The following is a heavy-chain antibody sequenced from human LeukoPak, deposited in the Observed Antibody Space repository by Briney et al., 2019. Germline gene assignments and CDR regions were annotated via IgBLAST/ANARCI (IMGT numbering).Heavy chain of an antibody. CDR2: INPNSGGT. D-gene: IGHD3-9*01. Sequence: ASVKVSCKATGYTFTGYYMHWVRQAPGQGLEWMGWINPNSGGTNYAQKFEGRVTMTRDTSISTAYMELRRLRSDDTAVYYCARDRDRYDDILTGSTFDYWGQGTLVTVSS. CDR1: GYTFTGYY. J-gene: IGHJ4*02. V-gene: IGHV1-2*02. CDR3: ARDRDRYDDILTGSTFDY.